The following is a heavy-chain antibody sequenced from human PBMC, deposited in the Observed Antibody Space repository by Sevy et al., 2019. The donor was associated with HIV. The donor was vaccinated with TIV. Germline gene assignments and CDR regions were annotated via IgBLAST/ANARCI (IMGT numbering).Heavy chain of an antibody. CDR2: ISYDGNYK. D-gene: IGHD2-8*01. Sequence: GGSLRLSCAVSGFSFSHYAFHWVRQAPGKGLEWVSLISYDGNYKYSADSLKGRFTISADNSKNTLCLQIKSLRGNDAAVYYCARIDVSYCTNGCYNRFDYWGPGALVTVSS. CDR3: ARIDVSYCTNGCYNRFDY. J-gene: IGHJ4*02. V-gene: IGHV3-30-3*01. CDR1: GFSFSHYA.